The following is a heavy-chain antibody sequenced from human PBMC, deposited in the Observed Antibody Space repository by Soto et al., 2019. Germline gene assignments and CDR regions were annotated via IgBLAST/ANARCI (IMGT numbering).Heavy chain of an antibody. V-gene: IGHV3-21*01. D-gene: IGHD3-10*01. J-gene: IGHJ6*02. CDR3: ARDLVVRGVIITHYYYYGMDV. CDR2: ISSSSSYI. CDR1: GFTFSSYS. Sequence: PGGSLRLSCAASGFTFSSYSMNWVRQAPGKGLEWVSSISSSSSYIYYADSVKGRFTISRDNAKNSLYLQMNSLRAEDTAVYYCARDLVVRGVIITHYYYYGMDVWGQGTTVTVSS.